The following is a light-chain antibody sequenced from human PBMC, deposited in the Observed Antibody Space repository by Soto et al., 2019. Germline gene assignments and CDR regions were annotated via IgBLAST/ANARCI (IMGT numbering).Light chain of an antibody. V-gene: IGKV1-39*01. Sequence: DIQMTQSPSSLSASVGDRVTITCRASQSISTYLNWYQQKPGKAPSVLISGASSLQSGVPSRFSGSGSGTHFTLTITSLQPEDFATYFCQQVYSPPTFTFGQGTKLEIK. CDR2: GAS. CDR1: QSISTY. CDR3: QQVYSPPTFT. J-gene: IGKJ2*01.